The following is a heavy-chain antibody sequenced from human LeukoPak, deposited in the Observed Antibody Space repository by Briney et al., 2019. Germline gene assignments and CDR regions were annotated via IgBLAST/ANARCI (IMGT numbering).Heavy chain of an antibody. Sequence: GGSLRLSCAASGFTFNTYGMSWVRQAPGKGLEWVSGISASGGSTYYADSVKGRFTISRDNFTNTLYLQLNSLRAEDTAVYYCAKYVIQQLRSSGYDYFDYWGQGTLVTVSS. CDR1: GFTFNTYG. V-gene: IGHV3-23*01. J-gene: IGHJ4*02. CDR3: AKYVIQQLRSSGYDYFDY. CDR2: ISASGGST. D-gene: IGHD5-12*01.